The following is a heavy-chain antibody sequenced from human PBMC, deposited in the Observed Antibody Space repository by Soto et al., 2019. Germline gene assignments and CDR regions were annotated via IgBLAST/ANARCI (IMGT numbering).Heavy chain of an antibody. CDR3: SLEGQAPTYYYGKGV. V-gene: IGHV1-18*01. Sequence: QVQVVQSGDEVKKPGASVKVSCKASGYTFTNYGFSWVRQAPGQGLEWMGWISGYNGNTKYAEKFQGRVTMTTDTTQRTAQMALRRLKSSEKAVYFRSLEGQAPTYYYGKGVWGQEDSGPVSS. CDR1: GYTFTNYG. CDR2: ISGYNGNT. J-gene: IGHJ6*02.